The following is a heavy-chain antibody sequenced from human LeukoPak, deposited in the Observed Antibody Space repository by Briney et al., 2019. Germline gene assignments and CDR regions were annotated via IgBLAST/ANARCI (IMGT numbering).Heavy chain of an antibody. Sequence: ASVKVSCKASGYTFTSYYMHWVRQAPGQGLEWMGIINPSGGSTSYAQKFQGRVTMTRDMSTSTVYMELSSLRSDDTAVYYCARVGATHYYDSSGYPITYFDYWGQGTLVTVSS. CDR3: ARVGATHYYDSSGYPITYFDY. J-gene: IGHJ4*02. V-gene: IGHV1-46*01. D-gene: IGHD3-22*01. CDR1: GYTFTSYY. CDR2: INPSGGST.